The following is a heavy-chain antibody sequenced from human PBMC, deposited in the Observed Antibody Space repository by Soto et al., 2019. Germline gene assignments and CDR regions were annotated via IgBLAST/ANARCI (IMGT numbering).Heavy chain of an antibody. D-gene: IGHD3-10*01. CDR2: INAGNGNT. J-gene: IGHJ6*03. V-gene: IGHV1-3*01. Sequence: QVQLVQSGAEVKKPGASVKVSCKASGYTFTSYAMHWVRQAPGQRLEWMGWINAGNGNTKYSQKFQGRVTITRDTSASTDYMELSSLRSEDTAVYYCARDQKYYYGSGSSALSYYYYYYMDVWGKGTTVTVSS. CDR3: ARDQKYYYGSGSSALSYYYYYYMDV. CDR1: GYTFTSYA.